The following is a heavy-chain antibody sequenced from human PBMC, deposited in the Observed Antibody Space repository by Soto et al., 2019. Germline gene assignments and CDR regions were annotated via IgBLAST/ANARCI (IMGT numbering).Heavy chain of an antibody. Sequence: VQVLESGGDWVQPGGSLRLSCAASGFTLSNSAMTWVRQPPGKGLEWVSSMNAAGSSTSYADSVRVRFTMSRDTSKNTLYLEMSGLRLEDTAVYHCARGGADHYRYGMDVWGLGTTVIVSS. CDR3: ARGGADHYRYGMDV. J-gene: IGHJ6*02. CDR2: MNAAGSST. D-gene: IGHD3-10*01. CDR1: GFTLSNSA. V-gene: IGHV3-23*01.